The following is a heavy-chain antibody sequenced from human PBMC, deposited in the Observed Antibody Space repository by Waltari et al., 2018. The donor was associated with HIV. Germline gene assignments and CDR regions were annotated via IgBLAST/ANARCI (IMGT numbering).Heavy chain of an antibody. CDR2: IYYSGST. J-gene: IGHJ4*02. Sequence: QVQLQESGPGLVKPSETLSLTCTVSGGSIGSYYWSWIRQPPGKGLEWIGYIYYSGSTNYNPSLKSRVTISVDTSKNQFSLKLSSVTAADTAVYYCARGIAARLSPYWVDYWGQGTLVTVSS. D-gene: IGHD6-6*01. CDR1: GGSIGSYY. V-gene: IGHV4-59*01. CDR3: ARGIAARLSPYWVDY.